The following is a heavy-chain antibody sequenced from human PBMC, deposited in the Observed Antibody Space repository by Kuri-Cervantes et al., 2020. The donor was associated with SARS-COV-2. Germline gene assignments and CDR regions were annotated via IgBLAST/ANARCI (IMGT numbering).Heavy chain of an antibody. Sequence: ASVKVSCKTSGYTFTAYYVHWVRQAPGQGLEWMGRIHPNDGATNSAQKFQGRVTMTRDTSTSTAYMELSRLRSDDTAVYYCARSYVYDSSGYVVDYWGQGTLVTVSS. D-gene: IGHD3-22*01. V-gene: IGHV1-2*06. CDR3: ARSYVYDSSGYVVDY. CDR2: IHPNDGAT. J-gene: IGHJ4*02. CDR1: GYTFTAYY.